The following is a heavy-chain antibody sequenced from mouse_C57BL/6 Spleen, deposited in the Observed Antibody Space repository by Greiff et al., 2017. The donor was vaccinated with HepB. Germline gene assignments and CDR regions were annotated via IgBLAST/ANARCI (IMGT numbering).Heavy chain of an antibody. J-gene: IGHJ1*03. CDR2: IDPENGDT. D-gene: IGHD1-1*01. CDR3: TTRGILRFYWYFDV. CDR1: GFNIKDDY. Sequence: VQLKESGAELVRPGASVKLSCTASGFNIKDDYMHWVKQRPEQGLEWIGWIDPENGDTEYASKFQGKATITADTSSNTAYLQLSSLTSEDTAVYYCTTRGILRFYWYFDVWGTGTTVTVSS. V-gene: IGHV14-4*01.